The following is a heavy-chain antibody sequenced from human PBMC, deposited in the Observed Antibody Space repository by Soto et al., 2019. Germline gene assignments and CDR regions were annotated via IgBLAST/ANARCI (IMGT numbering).Heavy chain of an antibody. CDR3: AKERLASAAAHYGLDV. V-gene: IGHV3-23*01. D-gene: IGHD2-21*01. J-gene: IGHJ6*04. CDR2: ISGGVNR. Sequence: EVQLLESGGGLVQPGGSLSRSFTPSEFTFSRYIIKWSRQAPGKGLEWVSGISGGVNRYYADSVKGRFTVSRDNSNNTVYLQMNSLRADDTAVYYCAKERLASAAAHYGLDVWGEGTTVTVSS. CDR1: EFTFSRYI.